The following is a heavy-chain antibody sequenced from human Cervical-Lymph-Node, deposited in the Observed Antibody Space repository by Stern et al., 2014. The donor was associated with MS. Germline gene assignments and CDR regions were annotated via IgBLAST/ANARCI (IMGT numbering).Heavy chain of an antibody. CDR1: GDSINSGDYY. CDR3: ARAGAYVYYFAH. Sequence: QVQLVESGPGLVKPSQTLSLTCTVSGDSINSGDYYWTWIRQAPGQGLEWIGHLYYSGTSYYNPSLKSRVTISLDTSKKQFSLNLTSVTAADTAVYYCARAGAYVYYFAHWGQGTLVTVSS. D-gene: IGHD3-16*01. V-gene: IGHV4-30-4*01. CDR2: LYYSGTS. J-gene: IGHJ4*02.